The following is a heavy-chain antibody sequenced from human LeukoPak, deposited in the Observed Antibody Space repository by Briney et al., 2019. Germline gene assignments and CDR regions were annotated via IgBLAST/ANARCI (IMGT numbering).Heavy chain of an antibody. V-gene: IGHV4-39*07. CDR3: ARGGYSYGTFDY. J-gene: IGHJ4*02. CDR2: IYYSGST. CDR1: GGSISSSSYY. D-gene: IGHD5-18*01. Sequence: TSETLSLTCTVSGGSISSSSYYWGWIRQPPGKGLEWIGSIYYSGSTYYNPSLKSRVTISVDTSKNQFSLKLSSVTAADTAVYYCARGGYSYGTFDYWGQGTLVTASS.